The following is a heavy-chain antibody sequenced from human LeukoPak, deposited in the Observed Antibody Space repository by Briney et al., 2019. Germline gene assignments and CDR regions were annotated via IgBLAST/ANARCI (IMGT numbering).Heavy chain of an antibody. Sequence: SETLSLTCTVSGGSISSYYWSWIRQPPGKGLEWIGYIYYSGSTNYNPSLKSRVTISVDTSKNQFSLKLSSVTAADTAVYYCARQPVAMAARYYHYGMDVWGQGTTVTVSS. CDR3: ARQPVAMAARYYHYGMDV. CDR1: GGSISSYY. D-gene: IGHD5-18*01. V-gene: IGHV4-59*08. J-gene: IGHJ6*02. CDR2: IYYSGST.